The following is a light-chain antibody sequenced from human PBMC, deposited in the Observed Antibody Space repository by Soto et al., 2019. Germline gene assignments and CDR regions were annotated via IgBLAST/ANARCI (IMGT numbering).Light chain of an antibody. CDR1: QSINTS. CDR3: QQSYSSPWS. J-gene: IGKJ1*01. Sequence: DIQMTQSPSSLSASVGDRVTIACRASQSINTSLNWYEVKPGKAPKLLIYAASSFQSGVPSRFSVSGSWTDFTLTISSLQPEDFATYYCQQSYSSPWSFGQGTKVESK. CDR2: AAS. V-gene: IGKV1-39*01.